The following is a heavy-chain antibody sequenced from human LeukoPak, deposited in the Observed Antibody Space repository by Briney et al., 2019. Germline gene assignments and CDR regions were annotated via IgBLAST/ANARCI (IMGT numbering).Heavy chain of an antibody. D-gene: IGHD3-10*01. V-gene: IGHV4-59*08. Sequence: SETLSLTCTVSGGSISRYYWSWIRQPPGKGLEWIGYIYYSGSTNYNPSLKSRVTISVDTSKNQFSLKLSSVTAADTAVYYCARHRGYYYGSRTYYFDYWGQGTLVTVSS. J-gene: IGHJ4*02. CDR1: GGSISRYY. CDR3: ARHRGYYYGSRTYYFDY. CDR2: IYYSGST.